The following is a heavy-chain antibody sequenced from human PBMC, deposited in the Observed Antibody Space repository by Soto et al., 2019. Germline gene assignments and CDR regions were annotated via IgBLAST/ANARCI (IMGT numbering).Heavy chain of an antibody. CDR3: ERQSEEDKGWTIRRLDY. V-gene: IGHV5-51*01. CDR2: INPADSDI. J-gene: IGHJ4*02. CDR1: GYSFTSNW. Sequence: GESLKISCEASGYSFTSNWIGWVRQMPGKGLEWMGIINPADSDIKYSPSFQGQVTISADKSISTVYLQRNSLQASDTAMYYCERQSEEDKGWTIRRLDYWGQGTLVTVSS. D-gene: IGHD2-21*01.